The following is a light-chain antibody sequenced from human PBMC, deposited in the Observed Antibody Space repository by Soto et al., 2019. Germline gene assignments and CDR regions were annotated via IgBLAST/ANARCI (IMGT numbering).Light chain of an antibody. CDR3: HKYNSAPRT. Sequence: DIQMTQSPSSLSASVEDRVTITCRASHGISNYLAWYQQKPGKVPKLLIYAASTLQSGVPSRFSGSGSGTDFTLTISSLQPEDVATYYCHKYNSAPRTFGQGTKVEIK. CDR1: HGISNY. J-gene: IGKJ1*01. V-gene: IGKV1-27*01. CDR2: AAS.